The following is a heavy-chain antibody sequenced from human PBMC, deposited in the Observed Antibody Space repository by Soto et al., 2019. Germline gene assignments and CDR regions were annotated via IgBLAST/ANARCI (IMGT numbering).Heavy chain of an antibody. CDR1: GYTFTSYS. CDR2: INPDNGNT. J-gene: IGHJ3*01. D-gene: IGHD1-7*01. Sequence: QVQLVQSGADVKKPGASVKVSCKASGYTFTSYSMHWVRQAPGQRLEWMGWINPDNGNTKYSEKLQGRVTFTRDTSATTAYMDLNRLTSEDTAVYYCARDGIQRGISGTSLGVVDGLDLWGQGTMVTVSS. V-gene: IGHV1-3*01. CDR3: ARDGIQRGISGTSLGVVDGLDL.